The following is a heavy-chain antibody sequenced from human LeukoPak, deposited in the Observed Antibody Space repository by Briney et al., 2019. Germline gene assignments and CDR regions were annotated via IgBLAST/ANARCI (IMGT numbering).Heavy chain of an antibody. J-gene: IGHJ5*02. Sequence: PGGSLRLSCAASGFTFSRYGMSWVRQAPGKGLEWVSAISGSGDNTYYADSVKGRFTISRDNSRNMLYVQMNSLRAEDTAVYYCAKDPPPYDPWGQGTLVTVSS. CDR3: AKDPPPYDP. CDR2: ISGSGDNT. CDR1: GFTFSRYG. V-gene: IGHV3-23*01.